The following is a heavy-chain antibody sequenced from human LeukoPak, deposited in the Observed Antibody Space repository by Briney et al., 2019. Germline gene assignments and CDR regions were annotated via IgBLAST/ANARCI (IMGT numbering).Heavy chain of an antibody. CDR3: ARDRRCSSTSCYYFDY. J-gene: IGHJ4*02. CDR1: GFTFSSYW. CDR2: IKQDGSEK. V-gene: IGHV3-7*04. Sequence: GGSLILSCAASGFTFSSYWMTWVRQAPGKGLEWVANIKQDGSEKYYVDSVRGRFTISRDNAKNSLYLQMNSLRAEDTAVYYCARDRRCSSTSCYYFDYWGQGTLVTVSS. D-gene: IGHD2-2*01.